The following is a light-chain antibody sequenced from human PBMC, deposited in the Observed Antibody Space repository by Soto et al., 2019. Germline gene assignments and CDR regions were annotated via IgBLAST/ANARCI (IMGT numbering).Light chain of an antibody. Sequence: QSVLTQPPSVSAAPGQKVTISCSGSSSNIGNNYVSWYQQLPGTAPKLLIYENNKRPSGIPDRFSGSKSGTSATLGITGLQTGDEADYYCGTWDSSLSAGQVFDGGTQLTVL. V-gene: IGLV1-51*02. CDR2: ENN. J-gene: IGLJ3*02. CDR3: GTWDSSLSAGQV. CDR1: SSNIGNNY.